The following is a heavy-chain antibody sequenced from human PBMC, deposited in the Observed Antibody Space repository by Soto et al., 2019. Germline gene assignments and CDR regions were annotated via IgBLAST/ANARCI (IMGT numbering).Heavy chain of an antibody. CDR3: ARGRYADSY. D-gene: IGHD2-2*01. J-gene: IGHJ4*02. Sequence: ESGGGLVKPGGSLRLSCAASGFIFTDYYMSWIRQAPGKGLEWVSYISSSSGDTKYADSVKGRFTISRDNAKNALYLQMNSLRVEDTAVYYCARGRYADSYWGQGILVTVSS. CDR1: GFIFTDYY. V-gene: IGHV3-11*05. CDR2: ISSSSGDT.